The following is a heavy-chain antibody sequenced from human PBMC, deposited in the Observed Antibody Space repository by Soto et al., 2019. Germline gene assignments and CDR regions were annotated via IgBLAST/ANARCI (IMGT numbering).Heavy chain of an antibody. J-gene: IGHJ3*02. Sequence: SETLSLTCTVSGGSISSYYWSWIRQPPGKGLEWIGYIYYSGSTNYNPSLKSRVTISVDTSKNQFSLKLSSVTAADTAVYYCASVDDYVGAFDIWGQGTMVTVSS. V-gene: IGHV4-59*08. CDR1: GGSISSYY. CDR2: IYYSGST. D-gene: IGHD4-17*01. CDR3: ASVDDYVGAFDI.